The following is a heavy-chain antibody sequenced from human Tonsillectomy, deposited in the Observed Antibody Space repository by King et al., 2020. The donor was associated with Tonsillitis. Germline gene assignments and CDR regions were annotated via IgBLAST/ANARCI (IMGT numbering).Heavy chain of an antibody. V-gene: IGHV3-53*01. CDR2: IYSGGNT. CDR3: ARGFGIAVAGFH. J-gene: IGHJ4*02. Sequence: VQLVESGGGLIQPGGSLTLSCADSGFTVSDNDMSWVRQAPGKGLEWVSVIYSGGNTYYADSVKGRFIISRDNSKNTLYLQMNSLRAEDTAVYYCARGFGIAVAGFHWGQGTLVTVSS. D-gene: IGHD6-19*01. CDR1: GFTVSDND.